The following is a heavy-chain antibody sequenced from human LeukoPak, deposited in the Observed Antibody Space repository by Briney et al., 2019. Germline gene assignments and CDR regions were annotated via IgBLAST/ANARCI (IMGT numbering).Heavy chain of an antibody. Sequence: PSETLSLTCTVSGASISDYFWNWIRQPAGRGLEWIGRIDTSGTAKYNSSLKGRVTISVDTSKNQFSLRLSSAAAADTAIYYCARGTKKTVYHTLDYWGQGILVTVSS. D-gene: IGHD1-7*01. J-gene: IGHJ4*02. V-gene: IGHV4-4*07. CDR1: GASISDYF. CDR2: IDTSGTA. CDR3: ARGTKKTVYHTLDY.